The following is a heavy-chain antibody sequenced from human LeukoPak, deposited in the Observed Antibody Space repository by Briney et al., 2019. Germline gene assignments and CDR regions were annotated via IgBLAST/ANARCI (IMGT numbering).Heavy chain of an antibody. J-gene: IGHJ6*02. CDR3: ARDLRCSSTSCPTYYYYDGMDV. D-gene: IGHD2-2*01. CDR1: GYTFTRYM. V-gene: IGHV1-18*01. Sequence: ASVKVSCKDSGYTFTRYMISWVRQALGQGLEWMGWISAYNGNTNYTQKLQGRVTMTTDTSTSTAYMELRSLRADDTAVYYCARDLRCSSTSCPTYYYYDGMDVWGQGTRVTVSS. CDR2: ISAYNGNT.